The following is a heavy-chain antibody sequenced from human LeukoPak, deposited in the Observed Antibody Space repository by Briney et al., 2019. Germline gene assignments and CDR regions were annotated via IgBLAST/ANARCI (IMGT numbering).Heavy chain of an antibody. CDR2: IIPILGIA. V-gene: IGHV1-69*04. Sequence: SVTVSCKASGGTFSSYAISWVRQAPGQGLEWMGRIIPILGIANYAQKFQGRVTITADKSTSTAYMELSSLRSEDTAVYYCARVESSGCFDYWGQGTLVTVSS. J-gene: IGHJ4*02. D-gene: IGHD6-19*01. CDR1: GGTFSSYA. CDR3: ARVESSGCFDY.